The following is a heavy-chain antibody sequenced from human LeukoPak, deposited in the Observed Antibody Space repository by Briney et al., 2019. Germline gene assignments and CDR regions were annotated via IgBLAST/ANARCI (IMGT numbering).Heavy chain of an antibody. Sequence: SETLSLTCAVSGGSFSGFYWSWIRQPPGKGLEWIGYIHYSGTTNCNPSLKSRVTISVDTSKNQFSLKLSSVTAADTAVYYCARGVDSSMAPFDYWGQGTLVTVSS. CDR1: GGSFSGFY. CDR3: ARGVDSSMAPFDY. J-gene: IGHJ4*02. V-gene: IGHV4-59*01. D-gene: IGHD5-18*01. CDR2: IHYSGTT.